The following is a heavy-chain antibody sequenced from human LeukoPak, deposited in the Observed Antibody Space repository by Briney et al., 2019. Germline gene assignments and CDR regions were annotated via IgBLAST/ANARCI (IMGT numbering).Heavy chain of an antibody. V-gene: IGHV4-61*02. Sequence: SQTLSLTCTVPGGSISSGSYYWSWIRQPAGKGLEWIGRIYTSGSTNYNPSLKSRVTISVDTSKNQFSLKLSSVTAADTAVYYCASIDYGDYGRDYWGQGTLVTVSS. CDR1: GGSISSGSYY. J-gene: IGHJ4*02. CDR3: ASIDYGDYGRDY. CDR2: IYTSGST. D-gene: IGHD4-17*01.